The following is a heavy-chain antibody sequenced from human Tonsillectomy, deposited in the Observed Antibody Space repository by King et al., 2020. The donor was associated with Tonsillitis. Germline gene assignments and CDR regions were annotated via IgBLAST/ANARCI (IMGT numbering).Heavy chain of an antibody. Sequence: VQLVESGGGLVQPGGSLKVSCAASGFTFSGSAMHWVRQASGNGLEWVGRIRSKAKSYATAYAASVTGRFNISSDDLKNTAFLQMNSLKTEDTAIYYCPRIDLLAAFDYGGQGTLVTVSS. J-gene: IGHJ4*02. D-gene: IGHD2-15*01. CDR3: PRIDLLAAFDY. CDR2: IRSKAKSYAT. V-gene: IGHV3-73*02. CDR1: GFTFSGSA.